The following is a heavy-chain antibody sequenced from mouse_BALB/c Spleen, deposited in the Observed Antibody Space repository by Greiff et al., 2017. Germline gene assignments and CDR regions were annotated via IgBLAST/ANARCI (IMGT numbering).Heavy chain of an antibody. V-gene: IGHV5-9-4*01. J-gene: IGHJ4*01. D-gene: IGHD1-2*01. CDR2: ISSGGSYT. Sequence: EVQRVESGGGLVKPGGSLKLSCAASGFTFSSYAMSWVRQSPEKRLEWVAEISSGGSYTYYPDTVTGRFTISRDNAKNTLYLEMSSLRSEDTAMYYCARDATTATNYYAMDYWGQGTSVTVSS. CDR3: ARDATTATNYYAMDY. CDR1: GFTFSSYA.